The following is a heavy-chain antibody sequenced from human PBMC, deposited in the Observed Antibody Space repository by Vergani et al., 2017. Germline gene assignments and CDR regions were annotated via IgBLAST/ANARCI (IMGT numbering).Heavy chain of an antibody. Sequence: QVQLQESGPGLVKPSGTLSLTCAVSGGSISSSNWWSWVRQPPGKGLDWSGEIYHSGSTNYNPSLKRRVTISVDKSKNQFSLKLSSVTAADTAVYYCASTDCSGGSCYVVNWFDPWGQGTLVTVSS. D-gene: IGHD2-15*01. V-gene: IGHV4-4*02. CDR2: IYHSGST. J-gene: IGHJ5*02. CDR3: ASTDCSGGSCYVVNWFDP. CDR1: GGSISSSNW.